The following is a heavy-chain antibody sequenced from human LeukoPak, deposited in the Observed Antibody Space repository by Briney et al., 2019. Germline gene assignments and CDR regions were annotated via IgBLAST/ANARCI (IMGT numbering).Heavy chain of an antibody. D-gene: IGHD3-22*01. J-gene: IGHJ1*01. Sequence: GGSLRVSCAAPGFTFSSYWMHWVRQAPGKGLLWVSRIKSDGSTRYADSVKGRFTISRDNAKNTVSLQMTSLRAEDTGVYYCARAPSEIGGYYPEYFRHWGQGTLVIVSS. CDR1: GFTFSSYW. V-gene: IGHV3-74*01. CDR3: ARAPSEIGGYYPEYFRH. CDR2: IKSDGST.